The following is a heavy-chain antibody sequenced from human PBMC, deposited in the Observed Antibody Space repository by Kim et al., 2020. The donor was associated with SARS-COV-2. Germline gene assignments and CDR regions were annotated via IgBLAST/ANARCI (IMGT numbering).Heavy chain of an antibody. V-gene: IGHV4-59*01. J-gene: IGHJ4*02. CDR3: ARDPGYSTSCYYFDY. Sequence: PSLKRRVTISVDTSKNQFSLKLSSVTAADTAVYYCARDPGYSTSCYYFDYWGQGTLVTVSS. D-gene: IGHD6-13*01.